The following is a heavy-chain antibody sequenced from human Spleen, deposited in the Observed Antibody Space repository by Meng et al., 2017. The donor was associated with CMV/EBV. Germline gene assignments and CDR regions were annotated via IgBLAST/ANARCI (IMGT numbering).Heavy chain of an antibody. J-gene: IGHJ6*02. CDR3: AIPAAGHHHSDMDV. CDR1: GYTFTGYY. Sequence: ASVKVSCKASGYTFTGYYMHWVRQAPGQGLEWMGWINPNSGGTNYAQKFQGRVTMTRDTSISTAYMELSRLRSDDTAVYYCAIPAAGHHHSDMDVWGQGTTVTVSS. V-gene: IGHV1-2*02. CDR2: INPNSGGT. D-gene: IGHD1-14*01.